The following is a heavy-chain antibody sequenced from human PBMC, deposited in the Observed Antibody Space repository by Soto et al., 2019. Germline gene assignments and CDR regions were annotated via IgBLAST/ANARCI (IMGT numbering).Heavy chain of an antibody. J-gene: IGHJ3*01. CDR1: VSLSDSF. CDR3: SSKLGGDAFGV. CDR2: ISNGGRAI. Sequence: QVQLVESGGGLVKPGGSLRLSCAASVSLSDSFLSWIRQAPGKGLDWVAYISNGGRAIYYADSVKGRFNISRDDAKNSLFLQRNSLRADDTAVYYCSSKLGGDAFGVWGQGTLVTVSS. D-gene: IGHD1-26*01. V-gene: IGHV3-11*01.